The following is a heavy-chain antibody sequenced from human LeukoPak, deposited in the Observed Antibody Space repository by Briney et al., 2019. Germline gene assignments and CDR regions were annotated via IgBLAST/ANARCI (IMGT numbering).Heavy chain of an antibody. V-gene: IGHV1-24*01. CDR1: GYTLTELS. CDR2: VDPEDGET. D-gene: IGHD1-26*01. Sequence: ASVKVSCKVSGYTLTELSMHWVRQAPGKGLEWMGGVDPEDGETLYAQKFQGRVTMTEDTSTETAYMELSSLRSEDTAVYYCATESYSGSYLYAFDIWGQGTMVTVSS. J-gene: IGHJ3*02. CDR3: ATESYSGSYLYAFDI.